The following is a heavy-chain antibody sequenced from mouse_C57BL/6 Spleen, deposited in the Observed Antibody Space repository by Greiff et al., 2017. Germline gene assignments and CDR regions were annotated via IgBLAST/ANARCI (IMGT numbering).Heavy chain of an antibody. Sequence: VQLVESGAELARPGASVKLSCKASGYTFTSYGISWVKQRTGQGLEWIGEIYPRSGNTYYNEKFKGKATLTADKSSSTAYMELRSLTSEDSAVYFCARKGVTTVVATDGYFDVWGTGTTVTVSS. CDR1: GYTFTSYG. CDR3: ARKGVTTVVATDGYFDV. V-gene: IGHV1-81*01. D-gene: IGHD1-1*01. J-gene: IGHJ1*03. CDR2: IYPRSGNT.